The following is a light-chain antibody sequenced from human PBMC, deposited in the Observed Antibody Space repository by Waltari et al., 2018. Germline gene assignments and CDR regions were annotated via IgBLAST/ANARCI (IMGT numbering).Light chain of an antibody. J-gene: IGKJ1*01. CDR2: GAS. V-gene: IGKV3-15*01. CDR3: QQYNYWRT. CDR1: QSVSNN. Sequence: EIVMTQSPVTLSGSQGERATLSCRASQSVSNNLAWYHHKPGQAPRLLMYGASTWATGIPARFSGSGSVPEFTLTISSLQSEDFAVYYCQQYNYWRTFGQGTKVEI.